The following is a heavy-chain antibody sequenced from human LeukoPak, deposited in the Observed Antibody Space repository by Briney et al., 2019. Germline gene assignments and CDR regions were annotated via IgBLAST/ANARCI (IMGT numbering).Heavy chain of an antibody. Sequence: PGGSLRLSCAGSGFTFSRYWMSWVRQAPGKGLEWVANINEDGGEKYHVDSVEGRFTISRDNAKNSLSLQMNSLRAEDTAVYYCAREGRWGQGTLVTVSS. CDR3: AREGR. V-gene: IGHV3-7*01. J-gene: IGHJ4*02. CDR2: INEDGGEK. CDR1: GFTFSRYW.